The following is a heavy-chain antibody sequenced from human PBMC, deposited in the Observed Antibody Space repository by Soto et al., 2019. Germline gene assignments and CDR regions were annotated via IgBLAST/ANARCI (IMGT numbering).Heavy chain of an antibody. CDR1: GFTFSSYA. J-gene: IGHJ6*02. CDR2: ISGSGGST. V-gene: IGHV3-23*01. CDR3: AKYSSSWPDGHYYYYYYGMDV. Sequence: EVQLLESGGGLVQPGGSLRLSCAASGFTFSSYAMSWVRQAPGKGLEWVSAISGSGGSTYYADSVKGRFTISRDNSKNTLYLQMNSLRAEDTAVYYCAKYSSSWPDGHYYYYYYGMDVWGQGTTVTVSS. D-gene: IGHD6-13*01.